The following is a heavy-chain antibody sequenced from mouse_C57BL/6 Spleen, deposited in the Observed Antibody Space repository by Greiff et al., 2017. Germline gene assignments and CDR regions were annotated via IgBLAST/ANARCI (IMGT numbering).Heavy chain of an antibody. CDR1: GYTFTSYW. V-gene: IGHV1-72*01. J-gene: IGHJ2*01. CDR2: IDPNSGGT. CDR3: ARDCYGSSHYYFDY. D-gene: IGHD1-1*01. Sequence: QVHVKQPGAELVKPGASVKLSCKASGYTFTSYWMHWVKQRPGRGLEWIGRIDPNSGGTKYNEKFKSKATLTVDKPSSTAYMQLSSLTSEDSAVYYCARDCYGSSHYYFDYWGQGTTLTVSS.